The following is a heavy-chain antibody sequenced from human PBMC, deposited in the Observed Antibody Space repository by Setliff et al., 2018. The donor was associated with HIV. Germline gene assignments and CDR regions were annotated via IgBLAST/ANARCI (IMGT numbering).Heavy chain of an antibody. D-gene: IGHD3-10*01. CDR1: GYTFTSFA. CDR2: INAGNGDT. V-gene: IGHV1-3*01. J-gene: IGHJ4*02. Sequence: ASVKVSCKASGYTFTSFAIHWVRQAPGHGLEWMGWINAGNGDTEYSQKFQGRVTIDRDTSATTAYMELRSLRSEDTAVYYRARDGWELDRGRADYFDYWGQGALVTVSS. CDR3: ARDGWELDRGRADYFDY.